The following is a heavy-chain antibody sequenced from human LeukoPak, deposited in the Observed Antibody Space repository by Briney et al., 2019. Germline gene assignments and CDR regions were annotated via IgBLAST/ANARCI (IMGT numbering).Heavy chain of an antibody. D-gene: IGHD6-13*01. CDR3: AKDSSSWYSGFSLQAPTDP. J-gene: IGHJ5*02. Sequence: GGPLRLSCAASGFTFSSYGMHWVRQAPGKGLEWVAVISYDGSNKYYADSVKGRFTISRDNSKNTLYLQMNSLRAEDTAVYYCAKDSSSWYSGFSLQAPTDPWGQGTLVTVSS. CDR1: GFTFSSYG. CDR2: ISYDGSNK. V-gene: IGHV3-30*18.